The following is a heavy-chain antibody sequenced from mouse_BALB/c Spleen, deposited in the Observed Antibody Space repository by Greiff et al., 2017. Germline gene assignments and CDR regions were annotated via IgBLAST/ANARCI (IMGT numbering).Heavy chain of an antibody. CDR2: ISYSGST. J-gene: IGHJ2*01. CDR3: ARNYRYDGFDY. V-gene: IGHV3-2*02. D-gene: IGHD2-14*01. Sequence: EVKLMESGPGLVKPSQSLSLTCTVTGYSITSDYAWNWIRQFPGNKLEWMGYISYSGSTSYNPSLKSRISITRDTSKNQFFLQLNSVTTEDTATYYCARNYRYDGFDYWGQGTTLTVSS. CDR1: GYSITSDYA.